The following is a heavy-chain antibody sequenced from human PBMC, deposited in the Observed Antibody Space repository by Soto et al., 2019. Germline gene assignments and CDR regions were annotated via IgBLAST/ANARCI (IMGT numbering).Heavy chain of an antibody. D-gene: IGHD3-22*01. V-gene: IGHV3-73*02. CDR3: TGQNSRRIRDASDI. Sequence: EVQLVESGGGLVQPGGSLKLSCAASGFTFSGSNMHWVRQASGKGLEWVGRMRSKGNSYATEYGASVKGRFSISRDDSKNTAYLEMNSLKTEDTAVYFCTGQNSRRIRDASDIWGQGTMVTVSS. CDR1: GFTFSGSN. CDR2: MRSKGNSYAT. J-gene: IGHJ3*02.